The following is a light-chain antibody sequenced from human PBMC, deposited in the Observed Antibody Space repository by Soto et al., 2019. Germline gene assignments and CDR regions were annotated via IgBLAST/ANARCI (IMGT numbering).Light chain of an antibody. CDR1: QSISTW. J-gene: IGKJ1*01. V-gene: IGKV1-5*01. Sequence: DIPMTQSPSTLSASVGDRVTITCRASQSISTWLAWYQQKAGIAPKLLIYDASNLESGVPSRFSGSGYGTDFTLTISSLQPADSATYYCQQYSSYPWKFGQGTKVEIK. CDR3: QQYSSYPWK. CDR2: DAS.